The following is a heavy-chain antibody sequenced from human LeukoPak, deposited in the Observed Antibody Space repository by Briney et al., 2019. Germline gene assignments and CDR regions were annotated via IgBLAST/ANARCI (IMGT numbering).Heavy chain of an antibody. V-gene: IGHV3-23*01. CDR1: GFIFRNFA. D-gene: IGHD2-15*01. CDR2: ISGSGTST. CDR3: ARDREYCSDGSCYVSFDY. Sequence: GGSLRLSCAASGFIFRNFALSWVRQTPGKGLEWVAGISGSGTSTLYADFVKGRFTISRDDSKTTVFLQMNSLRAEDTAVYYCARDREYCSDGSCYVSFDYWGQGTLVTVSS. J-gene: IGHJ4*02.